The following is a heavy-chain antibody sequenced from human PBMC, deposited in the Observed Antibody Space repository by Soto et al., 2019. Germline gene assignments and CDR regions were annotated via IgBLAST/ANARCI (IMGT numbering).Heavy chain of an antibody. Sequence: SETLSLTCTVSGGSISSDDYYWSWIRQAPGRGLEWIGYIHSSGSIYYNPSLKSRATMSIDTAGNQFTLKVSSVTVADTAVYYCARDLDGLHDDTSGPFPRPGWGQGTLVTVSS. CDR3: ARDLDGLHDDTSGPFPRPG. J-gene: IGHJ1*01. V-gene: IGHV4-30-4*01. CDR1: GGSISSDDYY. CDR2: IHSSGSI. D-gene: IGHD3-22*01.